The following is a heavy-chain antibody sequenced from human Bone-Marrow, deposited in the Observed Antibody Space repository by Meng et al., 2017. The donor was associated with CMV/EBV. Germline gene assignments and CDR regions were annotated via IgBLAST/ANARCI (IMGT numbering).Heavy chain of an antibody. D-gene: IGHD3-22*01. J-gene: IGHJ4*02. CDR3: ARYYDSSEYYFDY. Sequence: GSLRLSCTVSGASISSYYWSWIRQPPGKGLEWIGEINHSGSTNYNPSLKSRVTISVDTSKNQFSLKLSSVTAADTAVYYCARYYDSSEYYFDYWGQGTLVTVSS. V-gene: IGHV4-34*01. CDR1: GASISSYY. CDR2: INHSGST.